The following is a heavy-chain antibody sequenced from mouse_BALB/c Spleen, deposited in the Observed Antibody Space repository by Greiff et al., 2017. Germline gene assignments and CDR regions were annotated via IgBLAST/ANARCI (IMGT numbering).Heavy chain of an antibody. J-gene: IGHJ1*01. Sequence: QVQLKESGPDLVAPSQSLSITCTVSGFSLTSYGVHWVRQPPGKGLEWLVVIWSDGSTTYNSALKSRLSISKDNSKSQVFLKMNSLQTDDTAMYYCARHGYDFWYFDVWGAGTTVTVSS. CDR3: ARHGYDFWYFDV. CDR2: IWSDGST. D-gene: IGHD2-2*01. V-gene: IGHV2-6-2*01. CDR1: GFSLTSYG.